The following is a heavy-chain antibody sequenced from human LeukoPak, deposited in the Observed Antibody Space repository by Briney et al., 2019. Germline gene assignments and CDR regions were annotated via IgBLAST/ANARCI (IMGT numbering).Heavy chain of an antibody. CDR1: GFTVSSNY. CDR3: AKDGAIAVAAD. V-gene: IGHV3-66*01. D-gene: IGHD6-19*01. Sequence: AGGSLRLSCAASGFTVSSNYMSWVRQAPGKGLEWVSLIYSGGSTYYADSVKGRFTISRDNSKNTLYLQMNSLRAEDTAVYYCAKDGAIAVAADWGQGTLVTVSS. CDR2: IYSGGST. J-gene: IGHJ4*02.